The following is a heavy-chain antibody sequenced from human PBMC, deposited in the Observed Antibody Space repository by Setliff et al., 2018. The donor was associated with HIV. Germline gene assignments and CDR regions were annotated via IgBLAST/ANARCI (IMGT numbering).Heavy chain of an antibody. J-gene: IGHJ4*02. D-gene: IGHD3-3*01. CDR2: MYYSGGT. V-gene: IGHV4-59*11. Sequence: SETLSLTCTVSGGSMSSHYWSWIRQPPGKGLEWIGYMYYSGGTSYNPSLKSRVTISVDTSKKQFSLKVTSVTAADTAVYYCARMNAYYNVWRSTYYFDYWGQGTLVTVSS. CDR3: ARMNAYYNVWRSTYYFDY. CDR1: GGSMSSHY.